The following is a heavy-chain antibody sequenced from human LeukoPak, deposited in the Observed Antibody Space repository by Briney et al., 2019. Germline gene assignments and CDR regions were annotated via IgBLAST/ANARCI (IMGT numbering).Heavy chain of an antibody. CDR2: ISGSGGST. V-gene: IGHV3-23*01. D-gene: IGHD1-26*01. J-gene: IGHJ4*02. CDR3: ANLIFPHPLIVGATGGFDY. Sequence: GGSLRLSCAASGFTFSSYAMSWVRQAPGKGLEWVSAISGSGGSTYYADSVKGRFTISRDNSKNTLYLQMNSLRAEDTAVYYCANLIFPHPLIVGATGGFDYWGQGTLVTVSS. CDR1: GFTFSSYA.